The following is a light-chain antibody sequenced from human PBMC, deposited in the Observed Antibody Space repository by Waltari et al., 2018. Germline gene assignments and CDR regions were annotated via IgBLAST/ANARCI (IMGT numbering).Light chain of an antibody. CDR3: QQYNVYSLT. CDR2: KTS. Sequence: TCRASQSISNWLAWCQQKPGKAPKFLIYKTSNLESGVPSRFSGSGSRTEFTLTISSLQPDDFATYYCQQYNVYSLTFGGGTKVEIK. J-gene: IGKJ4*01. V-gene: IGKV1-5*03. CDR1: QSISNW.